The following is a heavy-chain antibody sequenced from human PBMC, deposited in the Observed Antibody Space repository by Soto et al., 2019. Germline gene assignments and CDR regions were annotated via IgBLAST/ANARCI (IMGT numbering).Heavy chain of an antibody. Sequence: SVKVSCKASGGTFSSYAISWVRQAPGQGLEWMGGIIPIFGTANYAQKFQGRVTITADESTSTAYMELSSLRSEDTAVYYCAGRFGGSRGFDAFDIWGQGTMVTVSS. CDR2: IIPIFGTA. V-gene: IGHV1-69*13. J-gene: IGHJ3*02. D-gene: IGHD1-26*01. CDR1: GGTFSSYA. CDR3: AGRFGGSRGFDAFDI.